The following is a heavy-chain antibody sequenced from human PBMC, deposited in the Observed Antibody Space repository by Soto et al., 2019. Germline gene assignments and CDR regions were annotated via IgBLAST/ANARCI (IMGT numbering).Heavy chain of an antibody. V-gene: IGHV1-69*01. J-gene: IGHJ4*02. CDR2: IIPIFGTA. CDR1: GGTFSSYA. CDR3: AREGRDGYNQLDY. D-gene: IGHD5-12*01. Sequence: QVQLVQSGAEVKKPGSSVKVSCKASGGTFSSYAISWVRQAPGQGLEWMGGIIPIFGTANYAQKFQGRVTITADEYTSTAYMELSSLRSEETAVYYCAREGRDGYNQLDYWGQGTLVTVSS.